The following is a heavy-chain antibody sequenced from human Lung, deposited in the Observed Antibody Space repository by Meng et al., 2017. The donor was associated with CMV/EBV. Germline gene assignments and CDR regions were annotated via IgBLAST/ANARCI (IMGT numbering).Heavy chain of an antibody. CDR2: IRYDGSNK. J-gene: IGHJ6*02. V-gene: IGHV3-30*02. D-gene: IGHD2-2*01. CDR3: AKDFCSSTSCYRSYYYYGMDV. Sequence: GGSXRLXXAASGFTFSSYGMHWVRQAPGKGLEWVAFIRYDGSNKYYADSVKGRFTISRDNSKNTLYLQMNSLRAEDTAVYYCAKDFCSSTSCYRSYYYYGMDVWXQGTXVTVSS. CDR1: GFTFSSYG.